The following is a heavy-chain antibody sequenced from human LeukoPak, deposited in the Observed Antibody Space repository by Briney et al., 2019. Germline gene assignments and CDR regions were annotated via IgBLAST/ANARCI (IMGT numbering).Heavy chain of an antibody. CDR1: GFTFSSYA. D-gene: IGHD2-15*01. Sequence: GGSLRLSCAASGFTFSSYAMSWVRQAPGKGLEWVSAISGSGGSTYYPDSVEGRFTISRDNSKNTLYLQMNSLRAEDTAICYCAKDHPRQGVTAHTPFDYWGQGTLVTVSS. J-gene: IGHJ4*02. CDR2: ISGSGGST. V-gene: IGHV3-23*01. CDR3: AKDHPRQGVTAHTPFDY.